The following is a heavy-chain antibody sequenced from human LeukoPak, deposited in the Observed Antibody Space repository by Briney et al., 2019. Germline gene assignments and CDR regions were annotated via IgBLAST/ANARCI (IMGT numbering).Heavy chain of an antibody. D-gene: IGHD2-15*01. CDR1: GFTFSSYG. CDR2: ISYDGSNK. V-gene: IGHV3-30*18. CDR3: AKDRGVVAASEVDY. Sequence: PGGSLRLSCAASGFTFSSYGMHWVRQAPGKGLEWVAVISYDGSNKYYADSVKGRFTISRDNSKNTLYLQMNSLRAEDTAVYYCAKDRGVVAASEVDYWGQGTLVTVSS. J-gene: IGHJ4*02.